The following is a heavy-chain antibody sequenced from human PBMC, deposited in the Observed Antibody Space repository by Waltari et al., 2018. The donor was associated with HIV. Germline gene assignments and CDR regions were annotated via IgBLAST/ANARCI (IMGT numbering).Heavy chain of an antibody. J-gene: IGHJ5*02. V-gene: IGHV3-30-3*01. CDR3: VRDRSLKT. CDR2: ISFDGSNK. CDR1: GCTFSKYA. Sequence: QVQLVASGGGVVEPGRSLRLFCAASGCTFSKYAMHWVRPAPGKGLEWVAVISFDGSNKYYADSVKGRLTISRDNSKNTLHLQMNSLRAEDTAVYYCVRDRSLKTWGQGTLVTVSS. D-gene: IGHD3-16*02.